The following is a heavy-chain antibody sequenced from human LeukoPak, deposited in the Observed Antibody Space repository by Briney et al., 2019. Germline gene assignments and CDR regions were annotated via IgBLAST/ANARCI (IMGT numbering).Heavy chain of an antibody. CDR3: ARGPPSIAIDY. CDR2: MNPNSGNT. J-gene: IGHJ4*02. CDR1: GYTFTSYD. Sequence: ASVKVSCKASGYTFTSYDINSVRPATGQGGEWMGWMNPNSGNTGYARKFQGRVTMTRNTSISTAYMELSSLRSEDTAVYYCARGPPSIAIDYWGQGTLVTVSS. V-gene: IGHV1-8*01. D-gene: IGHD6-6*01.